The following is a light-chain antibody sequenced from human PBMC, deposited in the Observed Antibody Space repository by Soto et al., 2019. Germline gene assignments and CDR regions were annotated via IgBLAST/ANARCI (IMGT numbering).Light chain of an antibody. CDR1: QSVSRKH. J-gene: IGKJ3*01. V-gene: IGKV3-20*01. CDR2: GAS. CDR3: QQYGSSPWA. Sequence: ENVLTQSPGTLSLSPGERATLSCRASQSVSRKHLAWYQQRAGQAPRLLIYGASSRAIGIPDRFSGSGSGTDITLTISRLEPEDFAVYYCQQYGSSPWAFGPGTKVDIK.